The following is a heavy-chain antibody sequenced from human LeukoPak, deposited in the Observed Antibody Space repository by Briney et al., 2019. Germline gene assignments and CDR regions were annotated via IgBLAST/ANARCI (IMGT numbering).Heavy chain of an antibody. Sequence: PGGSLRLSCAASGFTFSIYAMSWVRQAPGKGLEWVSSISGSGGSTYYTDPVKGQFTISRDNSKNTLYLQMNSLRAEDTAVYYCAKDRPNYYESNGDYYRRNGDYWGQGTLVTVSS. CDR2: ISGSGGST. CDR1: GFTFSIYA. J-gene: IGHJ4*02. D-gene: IGHD3-22*01. CDR3: AKDRPNYYESNGDYYRRNGDY. V-gene: IGHV3-23*01.